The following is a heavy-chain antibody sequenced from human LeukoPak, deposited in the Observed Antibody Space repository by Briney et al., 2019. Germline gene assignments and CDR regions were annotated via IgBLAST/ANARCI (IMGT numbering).Heavy chain of an antibody. D-gene: IGHD5-18*01. Sequence: SETLSLTCTVSGGSISSYYWTWIRQPPGGGLEWIGYIYYSGSSTYYNPSLNSRVTISVDTSKNQISLRLSSVTAADTAVYYCARIQLWSDVPDYWGQGTLVTVSS. CDR2: IYYSGSST. J-gene: IGHJ4*02. CDR1: GGSISSYY. V-gene: IGHV4-59*01. CDR3: ARIQLWSDVPDY.